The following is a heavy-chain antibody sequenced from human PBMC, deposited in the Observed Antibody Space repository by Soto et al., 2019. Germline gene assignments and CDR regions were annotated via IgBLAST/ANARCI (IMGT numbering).Heavy chain of an antibody. CDR1: GYTSTSYA. CDR2: INAGNGNT. CDR3: ARNLVCQGCRAFDI. V-gene: IGHV1-3*01. J-gene: IGHJ3*02. Sequence: ASVKVSCKASGYTSTSYAMHWVRQAPGQRLEWMGWINAGNGNTKYSQKFQGRVTITRDTSASTAYMELSSLRSEDTAVYYCARNLVCQGCRAFDIWGQGTMVTVSS.